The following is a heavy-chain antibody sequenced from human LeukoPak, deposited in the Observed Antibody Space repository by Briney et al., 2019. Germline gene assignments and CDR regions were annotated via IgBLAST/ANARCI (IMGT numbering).Heavy chain of an antibody. D-gene: IGHD3-10*01. Sequence: GSLRLSCAASGFPFSTYWMSWVRQAPGKGLEWVANINQDGSEKSYVDSVKGRFTISRDNAKKSLYLQMNSLRAEDTAVYYCARDRVNYFDYWGQGTLVTVSS. CDR3: ARDRVNYFDY. J-gene: IGHJ4*02. CDR2: INQDGSEK. V-gene: IGHV3-7*01. CDR1: GFPFSTYW.